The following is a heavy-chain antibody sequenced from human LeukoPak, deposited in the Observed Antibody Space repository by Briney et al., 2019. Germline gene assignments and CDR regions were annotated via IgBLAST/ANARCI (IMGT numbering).Heavy chain of an antibody. CDR1: GYSISSGYY. Sequence: SETLSLTCTVSGYSISSGYYWGWIRQPPGKGLEWIGSIYYSGSTYYNPSLKSRVTISVDTSKNQFSLRLTSVTAADTAVYYCARQTGSGLFILPGGQGTLVTVSS. CDR2: IYYSGST. D-gene: IGHD3/OR15-3a*01. J-gene: IGHJ4*02. CDR3: ARQTGSGLFILP. V-gene: IGHV4-38-2*02.